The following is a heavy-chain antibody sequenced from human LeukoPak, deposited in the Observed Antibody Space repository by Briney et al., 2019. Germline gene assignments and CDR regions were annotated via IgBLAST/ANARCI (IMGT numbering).Heavy chain of an antibody. CDR3: ARDLESYHPEYWFDP. V-gene: IGHV3-33*01. J-gene: IGHJ5*02. Sequence: AGRSLRLSCVASRFTFSTYGMHWVSQAPGKGLEWVAVIWYEESNKYYADSVKGRFTISRDNSKNTLYLQMNSLRAEDTALYYCARDLESYHPEYWFDPWGRGTLVTVSS. D-gene: IGHD2-2*01. CDR1: RFTFSTYG. CDR2: IWYEESNK.